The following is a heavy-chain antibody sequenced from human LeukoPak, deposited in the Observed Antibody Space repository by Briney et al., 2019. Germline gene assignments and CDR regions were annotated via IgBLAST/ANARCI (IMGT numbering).Heavy chain of an antibody. Sequence: GGSLRLSCAASGFTFSSYGMNWVRQAPGKGLEWVSSISSSSSYIYYADSVKGRFTISRDNAKNSLYLQMNSLRAEDTAVYYCARTITMIVVDVVFDYWGQGTLVTVSS. CDR1: GFTFSSYG. CDR3: ARTITMIVVDVVFDY. D-gene: IGHD3-22*01. V-gene: IGHV3-21*01. J-gene: IGHJ4*02. CDR2: ISSSSSYI.